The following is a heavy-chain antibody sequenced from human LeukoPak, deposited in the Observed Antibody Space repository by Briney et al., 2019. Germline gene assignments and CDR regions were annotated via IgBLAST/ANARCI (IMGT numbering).Heavy chain of an antibody. Sequence: GGSLRLSCAASGFTFSSYAMHWVRQAPGKGLEWVAVISYDGSNKYYADSVKGRFTISRDNSKNTLYLQMNSLRAEDTAVYYCARDRRLITMCWFDPWGQGTLVTVSS. V-gene: IGHV3-30-3*01. J-gene: IGHJ5*02. D-gene: IGHD3-10*02. CDR1: GFTFSSYA. CDR3: ARDRRLITMCWFDP. CDR2: ISYDGSNK.